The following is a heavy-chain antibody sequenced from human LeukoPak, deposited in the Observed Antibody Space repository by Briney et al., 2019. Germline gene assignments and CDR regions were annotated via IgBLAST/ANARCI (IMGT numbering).Heavy chain of an antibody. D-gene: IGHD5-12*01. CDR2: MNPNSGNT. Sequence: GASVKVSCKASGYTFTSYDINWVRQATGQGLEWMGWMNPNSGNTGYAQKFQGRVTMTRNTSISTAYMELSSLRSEDTAVYYCARGAVATIPYYYYYYGMDVWGQRTTVTVSS. CDR1: GYTFTSYD. CDR3: ARGAVATIPYYYYYYGMDV. V-gene: IGHV1-8*01. J-gene: IGHJ6*02.